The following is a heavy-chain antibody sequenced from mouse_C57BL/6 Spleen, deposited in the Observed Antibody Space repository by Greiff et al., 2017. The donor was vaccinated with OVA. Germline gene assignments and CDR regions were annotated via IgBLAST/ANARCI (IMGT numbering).Heavy chain of an antibody. Sequence: QVQLQQPGAELVKPGASVKLSCKASGYTFTSYWMQWVKQRPGQGLEWIGEIDPSDSYTNYNQKFKGKATLTVDTSSSTAYMQLSSLTSEDSAVDYCARGGYYGSSEDYWGQGTTLTVSS. D-gene: IGHD1-1*01. CDR3: ARGGYYGSSEDY. V-gene: IGHV1-50*01. CDR1: GYTFTSYW. J-gene: IGHJ2*01. CDR2: IDPSDSYT.